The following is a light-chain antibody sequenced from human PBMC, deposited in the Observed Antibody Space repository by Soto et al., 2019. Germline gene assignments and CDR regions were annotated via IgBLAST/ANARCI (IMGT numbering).Light chain of an antibody. V-gene: IGKV3-20*01. J-gene: IGKJ2*01. CDR3: QQYGSSPPYT. CDR1: QSVSNKY. Sequence: EVVLTQSPGTLSLSPGERATLSCRASQSVSNKYLAWYQQKPGQAPRLLIFGSSDRATGIPDRFSGSGSGTDFTLTISRLEPEDFAVYYCQQYGSSPPYTFGQGTKLAMK. CDR2: GSS.